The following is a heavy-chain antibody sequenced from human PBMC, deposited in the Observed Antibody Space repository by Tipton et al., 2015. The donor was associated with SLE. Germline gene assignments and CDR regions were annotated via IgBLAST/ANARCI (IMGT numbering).Heavy chain of an antibody. CDR1: GYSFINYW. D-gene: IGHD3-10*01. CDR3: ARHLSGYYGPSFDY. CDR2: ISLSDSDT. Sequence: QLVQSGAEVKKPGESLRISCQASGYSFINYWLGWVRQMPGKGLEWMAIISLSDSDTRYSPSFQGQVTMSVDKSIGTAYLQWSSLRASDTAMYYCARHLSGYYGPSFDYWGQGTLVTASS. J-gene: IGHJ4*02. V-gene: IGHV5-51*01.